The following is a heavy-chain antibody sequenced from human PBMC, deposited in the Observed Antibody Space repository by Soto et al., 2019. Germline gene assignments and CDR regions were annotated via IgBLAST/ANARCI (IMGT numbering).Heavy chain of an antibody. V-gene: IGHV1-24*01. Sequence: ASVKVSCEVCGDSVTELSMHWVRQAPGKGLEWLGGFDPEDGETIYAQKFQGRVTMTEDTSTDTAYMELSSLRSEDTAVYYCATDRRTRYCSSTSCYQVFDYWGQGNLVTVSS. CDR3: ATDRRTRYCSSTSCYQVFDY. CDR1: GDSVTELS. J-gene: IGHJ4*02. D-gene: IGHD2-2*01. CDR2: FDPEDGET.